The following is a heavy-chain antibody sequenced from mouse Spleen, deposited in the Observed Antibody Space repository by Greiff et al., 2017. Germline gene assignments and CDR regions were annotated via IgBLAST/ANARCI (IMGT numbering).Heavy chain of an antibody. V-gene: IGHV1-15*01. J-gene: IGHJ2*01. CDR2: IDPETGGT. Sequence: VKLVESGAELVRPGASVTLSCKASGYTFTDYEMHWVKQTPVHGLEWIGAIDPETGGTAYNQKFKGKAILTADKSSSTAYMELRSLTSEDSAVYYCPSGLHSYWGQGTTLTVSS. D-gene: IGHD2-13*01. CDR3: PSGLHSY. CDR1: GYTFTDYE.